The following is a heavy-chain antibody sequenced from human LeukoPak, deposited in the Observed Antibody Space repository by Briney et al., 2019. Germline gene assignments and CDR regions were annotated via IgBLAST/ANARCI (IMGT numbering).Heavy chain of an antibody. V-gene: IGHV4-59*08. CDR2: VYYSGST. CDR3: AGVPSDYYFGMDV. CDR1: GVSISSYY. Sequence: PSETLSLTCTVSGVSISSYYWSWIRQPPGKGLEWIGYVYYSGSTNYNPSLKSRVTISVDTSKNQFSLKLTSVSAADTAVYYCAGVPSDYYFGMDVWGQGTTVTVSS. D-gene: IGHD2-2*01. J-gene: IGHJ6*02.